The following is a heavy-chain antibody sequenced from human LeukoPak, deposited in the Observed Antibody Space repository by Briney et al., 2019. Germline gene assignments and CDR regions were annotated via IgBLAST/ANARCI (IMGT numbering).Heavy chain of an antibody. Sequence: SETLSLTCTVSGDSIGTYYWNWIRQPAGKGLEWIGRIYASGSTNHNPSLDTRIAMSMDTSKNQFSLKLSSVTAADTAVYYCARGSRSPEGGLLYVYWGQGTLVTVSS. CDR1: GDSIGTYY. J-gene: IGHJ4*02. CDR2: IYASGST. CDR3: ARGSRSPEGGLLYVY. D-gene: IGHD3-10*01. V-gene: IGHV4-4*07.